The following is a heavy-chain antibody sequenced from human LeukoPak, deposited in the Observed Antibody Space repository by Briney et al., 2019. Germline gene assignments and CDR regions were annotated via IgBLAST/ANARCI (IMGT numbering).Heavy chain of an antibody. CDR2: IYYSGST. D-gene: IGHD5-18*01. J-gene: IGHJ4*02. CDR3: AREVEGNSYGYFDY. V-gene: IGHV4-59*01. CDR1: GGSISSYY. Sequence: PSETLSLTCTVSGGSISSYYWSWIRQPPGKGLEWIGYIYYSGSTNYNPSLKSRVTISVDTSKNQFSLKLSSVTAADTAVYYCAREVEGNSYGYFDYWGQGTLVTVSS.